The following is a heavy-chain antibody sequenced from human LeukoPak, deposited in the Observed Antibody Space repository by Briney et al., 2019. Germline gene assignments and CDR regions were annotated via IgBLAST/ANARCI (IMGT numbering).Heavy chain of an antibody. V-gene: IGHV3-23*01. CDR2: ISGSGGST. J-gene: IGHJ6*02. CDR3: AKGRGGYYPVPYYYGMDV. Sequence: GGSLRLSCAASGFTFSSYAMSWVRQAPGKGLEWVSAISGSGGSTYYADSVKGRSTISRDNSKNTLHLQMNSLRAEDTAVYYCAKGRGGYYPVPYYYGMDVWGQGTTVTVSS. CDR1: GFTFSSYA. D-gene: IGHD3-3*01.